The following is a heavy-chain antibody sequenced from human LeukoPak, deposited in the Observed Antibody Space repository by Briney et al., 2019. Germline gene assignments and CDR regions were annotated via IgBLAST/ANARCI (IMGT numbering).Heavy chain of an antibody. Sequence: PGGSLRLSRVASGFSFSNCEMNWVRQAPGKGLQWLSSISAGGDRLYYADSVRGRLTISRDNAKNSLYLQLNSLGAEDTAVYYCARDASGLEVHVWGQGTLVTVSS. CDR1: GFSFSNCE. V-gene: IGHV3-48*03. CDR2: ISAGGDRL. J-gene: IGHJ1*01. D-gene: IGHD1-1*01. CDR3: ARDASGLEVHV.